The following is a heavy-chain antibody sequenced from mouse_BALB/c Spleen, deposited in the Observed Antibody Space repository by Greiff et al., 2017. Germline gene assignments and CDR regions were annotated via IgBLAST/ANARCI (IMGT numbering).Heavy chain of an antibody. Sequence: VQLVESGAELARPGASVKLSCKASGYTFTSYWMQWVKQRPGQGLEWIGAIYPGDGDTRYTQKFKGKATLTADKSSSTAYMQLSSLASEDSAVYYCARKGGFYAMDYWGQGTSVTVSS. CDR1: GYTFTSYW. CDR3: ARKGGFYAMDY. J-gene: IGHJ4*01. V-gene: IGHV1-87*01. CDR2: IYPGDGDT.